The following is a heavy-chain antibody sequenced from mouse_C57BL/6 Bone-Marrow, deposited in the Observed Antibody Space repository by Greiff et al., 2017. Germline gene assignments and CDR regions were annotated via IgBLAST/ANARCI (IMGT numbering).Heavy chain of an antibody. CDR3: ASYYGSSYPSYWYFDV. V-gene: IGHV1-64*01. J-gene: IGHJ1*03. Sequence: QVHVKQSGAELVKPGASVKLSCKASGYTFTSYWMHWVKQRPGQGLEWIGMIHPNSGSTNYNEKFKSKATLTVDKSSSTAYMQLSSLTSEDSAVYYCASYYGSSYPSYWYFDVGGTGTTVTVSS. CDR2: IHPNSGST. D-gene: IGHD1-1*01. CDR1: GYTFTSYW.